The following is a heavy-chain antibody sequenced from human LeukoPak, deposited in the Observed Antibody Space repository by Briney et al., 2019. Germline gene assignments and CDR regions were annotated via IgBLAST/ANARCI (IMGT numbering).Heavy chain of an antibody. CDR1: RFIFSSYW. J-gene: IGHJ4*02. Sequence: GGSLRLSCAASRFIFSSYWMSWVRQAPGKGLEWVANIKQDGSEKYYVDSVKGRFTISRDNAKNSLYLQMNSLRAEDTAVYYCARDVHGGAFDYWGQGTLVTVSS. D-gene: IGHD4-23*01. CDR3: ARDVHGGAFDY. CDR2: IKQDGSEK. V-gene: IGHV3-7*01.